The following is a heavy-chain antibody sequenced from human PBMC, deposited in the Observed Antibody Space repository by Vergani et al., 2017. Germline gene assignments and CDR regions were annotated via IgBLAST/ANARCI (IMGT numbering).Heavy chain of an antibody. CDR3: ARGLKDSSGYYLIDY. D-gene: IGHD3-22*01. CDR2: INHSGST. Sequence: QVQLQQWGAGLLKPSETLSLTCAVYGGSFSGYYWSWIRQPPGKGLEWIGDINHSGSTNYNPSLKSRVTISIDTSKNQFSLKLSSVTAADTAVYYCARGLKDSSGYYLIDYWGQGTLVTVSS. CDR1: GGSFSGYY. V-gene: IGHV4-34*01. J-gene: IGHJ4*02.